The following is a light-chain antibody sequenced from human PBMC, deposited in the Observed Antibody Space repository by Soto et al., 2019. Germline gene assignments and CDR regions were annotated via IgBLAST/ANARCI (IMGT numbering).Light chain of an antibody. CDR1: SSNIGINA. J-gene: IGLJ1*01. CDR2: DNN. V-gene: IGLV1-44*01. Sequence: QSALTQPPSASGTPGQRVTISYSGSSSNIGINAVNWYQQLPGTAPKLLMYDNNQRPSGVPDRVSGSKSGTSASLAISGLQSDDEADYYCASWDDSLNGLLFGTGTKLTVL. CDR3: ASWDDSLNGLL.